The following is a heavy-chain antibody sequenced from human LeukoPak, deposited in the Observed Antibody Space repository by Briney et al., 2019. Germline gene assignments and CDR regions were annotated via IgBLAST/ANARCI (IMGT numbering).Heavy chain of an antibody. J-gene: IGHJ2*01. Sequence: SETLSLTCTVSGSSISSGDSWGWIRQPPGKGLEWIGTIYHSGTTNYNPSLKSQVTISVDTSKKQFSLKLTSVTAADTAVYYCARVGITMVFSPSYWYFDLWGRGTLVTVSS. V-gene: IGHV4-38-2*02. D-gene: IGHD3-10*01. CDR3: ARVGITMVFSPSYWYFDL. CDR2: IYHSGTT. CDR1: GSSISSGDS.